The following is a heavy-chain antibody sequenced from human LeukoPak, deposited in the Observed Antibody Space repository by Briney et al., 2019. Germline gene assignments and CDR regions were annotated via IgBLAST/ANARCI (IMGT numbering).Heavy chain of an antibody. D-gene: IGHD6-13*01. CDR2: IYSGGST. CDR3: AREGLAAGFDY. V-gene: IGHV3-53*01. CDR1: GFRLSDFN. Sequence: GGSLRLSCSASGFRLSDFNMNWVRQAPGKGLEWVSVIYSGGSTYYADSVKGRFTISRDNSKNTLYLQMNSLRAEDTAVYYCAREGLAAGFDYWGQGTLVTVSS. J-gene: IGHJ4*02.